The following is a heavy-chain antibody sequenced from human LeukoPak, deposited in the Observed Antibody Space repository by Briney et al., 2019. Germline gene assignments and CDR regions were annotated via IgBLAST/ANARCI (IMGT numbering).Heavy chain of an antibody. Sequence: SETLSLTCTVSGGSISNYYWSWIRKPPGKGLEWIGYVDDTGSTNYNPSLKTRVSISEDTTNNQFSLNLSSVTAADTAVYYCARHLKIVVSGTVAFDIRGQGTMVTVSS. D-gene: IGHD3-22*01. CDR2: VDDTGST. J-gene: IGHJ3*02. V-gene: IGHV4-59*08. CDR1: GGSISNYY. CDR3: ARHLKIVVSGTVAFDI.